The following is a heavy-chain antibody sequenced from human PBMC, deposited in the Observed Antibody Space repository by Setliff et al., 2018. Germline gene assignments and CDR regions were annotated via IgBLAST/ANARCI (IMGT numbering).Heavy chain of an antibody. J-gene: IGHJ4*02. CDR3: TKVGVFGGGYYDF. CDR1: GFTFSSYA. V-gene: IGHV3-23*01. Sequence: PGGSLRLSCAASGFTFSSYAMSWVRQAPGKGLEWVSAISGSGGSTYYADSVEGRFTISRDSAKNSLYLQMNSLRAEDTAVYYCTKVGVFGGGYYDFWGQGTLVTVSS. CDR2: ISGSGGST. D-gene: IGHD3-16*01.